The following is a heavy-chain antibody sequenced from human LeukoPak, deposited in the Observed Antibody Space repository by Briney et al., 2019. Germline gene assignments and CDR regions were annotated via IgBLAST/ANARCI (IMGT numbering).Heavy chain of an antibody. CDR3: AKVGSSMSFYYYYGMDV. J-gene: IGHJ6*02. V-gene: IGHV3-23*01. CDR2: ISGSGGTT. D-gene: IGHD6-13*01. CDR1: GFSFSSYA. Sequence: PGRSLRLSCAASGFSFSSYAMSWARHAPGKGREGVSAISGSGGTTNYADSVKGRFTISRDNSKDTLSLQMDSLRAEDTAVYYCAKVGSSMSFYYYYGMDVWGQGTTVTVSS.